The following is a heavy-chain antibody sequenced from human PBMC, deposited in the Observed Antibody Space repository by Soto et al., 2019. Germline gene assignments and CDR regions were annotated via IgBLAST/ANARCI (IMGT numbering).Heavy chain of an antibody. Sequence: PGGSLRLSCAASGFTFSSYAMSWVRQAPGKGLEWVSAISGSGGSTYHADSVKGRFTISRDNSKNTLFLQMNSLRAEDTAVYYCASGVDYYYYYMDVWGKGTTVTVSS. J-gene: IGHJ6*03. CDR1: GFTFSSYA. CDR2: ISGSGGST. CDR3: ASGVDYYYYYMDV. D-gene: IGHD3-10*01. V-gene: IGHV3-23*01.